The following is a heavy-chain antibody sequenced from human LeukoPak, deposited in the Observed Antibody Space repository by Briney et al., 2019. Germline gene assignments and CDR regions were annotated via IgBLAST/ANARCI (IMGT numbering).Heavy chain of an antibody. CDR2: IYNSGST. D-gene: IGHD3-22*01. J-gene: IGHJ6*03. Sequence: SETLSLTCTVSGGSISSYYWSWLRQPAGKGLEWIGRIYNSGSTNYNPSLKSRVTMSVDTSKNQFSLKLSSVTAADTAVYYCARGGYDSSGYYYYYYMDVWGKGTTVTISS. CDR3: ARGGYDSSGYYYYYYMDV. CDR1: GGSISSYY. V-gene: IGHV4-4*07.